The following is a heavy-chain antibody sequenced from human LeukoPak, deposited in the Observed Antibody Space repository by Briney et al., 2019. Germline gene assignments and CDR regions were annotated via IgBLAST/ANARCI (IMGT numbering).Heavy chain of an antibody. CDR1: GFTFSNAW. CDR2: ISSSGSTI. D-gene: IGHD4-17*01. CDR3: ARDSPVTTRGGYY. J-gene: IGHJ4*02. Sequence: PGGSLRLSCAASGFTFSNAWMSWVRQAPGKGLEWVSYISSSGSTIYYADSVKGRFTISRDNAKNSLYLQMNSLRAEDTAVYYCARDSPVTTRGGYYWGQGTLVTVSS. V-gene: IGHV3-11*04.